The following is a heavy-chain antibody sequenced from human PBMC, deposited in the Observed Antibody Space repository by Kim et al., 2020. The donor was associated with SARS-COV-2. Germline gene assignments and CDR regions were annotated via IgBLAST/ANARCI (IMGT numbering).Heavy chain of an antibody. D-gene: IGHD3-10*01. CDR3: ARLSGDYYYGMDV. Sequence: YNPSLKSRVTISVDTPKNQFSLKLSSVTAADTAVYYCARLSGDYYYGMDVWGQGTTVTVSS. V-gene: IGHV4-59*08. J-gene: IGHJ6*02.